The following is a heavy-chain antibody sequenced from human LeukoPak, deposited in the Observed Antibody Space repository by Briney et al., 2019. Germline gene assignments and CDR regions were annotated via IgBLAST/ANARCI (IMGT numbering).Heavy chain of an antibody. V-gene: IGHV4-34*01. CDR2: INHSGST. CDR3: AREASTGLFDY. J-gene: IGHJ4*02. D-gene: IGHD4-17*01. Sequence: PSETLSLTCAVYGGSFSGYYWSWIRQPPGKGLEWIGEINHSGSTNYNPSLKSRVTISVDTSKNQSSLKLSSVTAADTAVYYCAREASTGLFDYWGQGTLVTVSS. CDR1: GGSFSGYY.